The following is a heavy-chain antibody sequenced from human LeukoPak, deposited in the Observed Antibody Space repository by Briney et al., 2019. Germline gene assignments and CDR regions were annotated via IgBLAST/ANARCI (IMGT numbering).Heavy chain of an antibody. V-gene: IGHV3-30*02. CDR3: AKDPHSSGWYNPFDI. D-gene: IGHD6-19*01. CDR1: GFTFSNAW. J-gene: IGHJ3*02. Sequence: GGSLRLSCAASGFTFSNAWMSWVRQAPGKGLEWVTFIQYDGGNRYYSDSVIGRFTISRDNSKNTLYLQMNSLRSEDTAVYYCAKDPHSSGWYNPFDIWGQGTKVTVSS. CDR2: IQYDGGNR.